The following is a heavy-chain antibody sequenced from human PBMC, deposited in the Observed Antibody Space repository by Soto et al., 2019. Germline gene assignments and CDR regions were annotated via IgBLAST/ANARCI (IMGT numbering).Heavy chain of an antibody. J-gene: IGHJ4*02. Sequence: SLRLSCAASGFTFSSYEMNWVRQAPGKGLEWVSYISSSGSTIYYADSVKGRFTISRDNAKNSLYLQMNSLRAEDTAVYYCARALGSGSYYWGQGTLVTVSS. D-gene: IGHD3-10*01. V-gene: IGHV3-48*03. CDR2: ISSSGSTI. CDR3: ARALGSGSYY. CDR1: GFTFSSYE.